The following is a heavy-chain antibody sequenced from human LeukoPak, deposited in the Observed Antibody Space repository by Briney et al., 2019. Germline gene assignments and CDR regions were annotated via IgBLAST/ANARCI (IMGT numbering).Heavy chain of an antibody. CDR2: IIPIFGTA. Sequence: ASVKVSCKASGGTFSSYAISWVRQAPGQGLEWMGGIIPIFGTANYAQKFQGRVTITTDESTSTAYMELRSLRSDDTAVYYCASSSSSHYAFDIWGQGTMVTVSS. J-gene: IGHJ3*02. V-gene: IGHV1-69*05. D-gene: IGHD6-13*01. CDR1: GGTFSSYA. CDR3: ASSSSSHYAFDI.